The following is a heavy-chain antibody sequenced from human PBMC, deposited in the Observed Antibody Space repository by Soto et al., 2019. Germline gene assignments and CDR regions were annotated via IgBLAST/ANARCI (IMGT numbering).Heavy chain of an antibody. V-gene: IGHV4-30-2*01. CDR2: IYHSGST. Sequence: PSETLSLTCAVSGGSISSGGYSWSWIRQPPGKGLEWIGYIYHSGSTYYNPSLKSRVTISVDRSKNQFSLKLSSVTAADTAVYYCASIRGIRGGLYGMDVWGQGTTVTVSS. CDR3: ASIRGIRGGLYGMDV. CDR1: GGSISSGGYS. J-gene: IGHJ6*02. D-gene: IGHD3-10*01.